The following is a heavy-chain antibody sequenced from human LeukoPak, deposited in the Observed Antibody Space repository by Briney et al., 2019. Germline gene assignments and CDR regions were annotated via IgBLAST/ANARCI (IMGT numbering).Heavy chain of an antibody. CDR2: TYYRSKWYT. D-gene: IGHD3-16*01. J-gene: IGHJ3*02. CDR1: GDSVSNNNAA. V-gene: IGHV6-1*01. CDR3: ASSSLRGSDAFDI. Sequence: SQTLSLTCAISGDSVSNNNAAWNWIRQSPSRGLEWLGRTYYRSKWYTDYAVSVSGRITINPDASKNQFSLQLNSVTPEDTAVYYCASSSLRGSDAFDIWGQGTMVTVSS.